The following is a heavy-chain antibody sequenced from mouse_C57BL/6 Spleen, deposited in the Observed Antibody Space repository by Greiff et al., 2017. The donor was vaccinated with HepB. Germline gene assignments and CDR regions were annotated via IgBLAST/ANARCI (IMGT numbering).Heavy chain of an antibody. J-gene: IGHJ4*01. V-gene: IGHV1-50*01. CDR3: ARRASSGYSYAMDY. CDR1: GYTFTSYW. CDR2: IDPSDSYT. D-gene: IGHD3-2*02. Sequence: QVQLQQPGAELVKPGASVKLSCKASGYTFTSYWMQWVKQRPGQGLEWIGEIDPSDSYTNYNQKFKGKATLTVDTSSSTAYMQLSSLTSEDSAVYYCARRASSGYSYAMDYWGQGTSVTVSS.